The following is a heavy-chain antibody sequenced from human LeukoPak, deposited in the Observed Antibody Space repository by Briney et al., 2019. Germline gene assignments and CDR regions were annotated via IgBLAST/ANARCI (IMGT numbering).Heavy chain of an antibody. CDR3: ASVYKYGMDV. J-gene: IGHJ6*02. CDR2: LNPSGGSS. V-gene: IGHV1-46*01. CDR1: GYTVTSYY. Sequence: ASVKVSCKASGYTVTSYYMHWVRQAPGQGLEWMGILNPSGGSSSYAQKFQGRATLTRATSTSTVYMELSSLRSEDTAVYYRASVYKYGMDVWGQGTTVIVSS.